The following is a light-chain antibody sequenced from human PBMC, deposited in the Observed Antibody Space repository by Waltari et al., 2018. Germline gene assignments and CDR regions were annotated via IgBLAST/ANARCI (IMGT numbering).Light chain of an antibody. J-gene: IGLJ1*01. Sequence: QSALTQPRSLSGSPGQSVAISCTGTSSDVGGDNFVSWYQQHPGKAPKLMIYDVNKRPSGVPDRFSGSKSGHTASLTISGLQAEDEADYYCCSYAATYTSPYVFGTGTKVTVL. CDR1: SSDVGGDNF. V-gene: IGLV2-11*01. CDR2: DVN. CDR3: CSYAATYTSPYV.